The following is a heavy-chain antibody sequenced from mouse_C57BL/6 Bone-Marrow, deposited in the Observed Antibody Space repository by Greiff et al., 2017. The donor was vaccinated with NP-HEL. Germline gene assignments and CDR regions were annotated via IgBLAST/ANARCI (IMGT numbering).Heavy chain of an antibody. CDR3: ARGDGSSPYWYFDV. Sequence: EVMLVESGGGLVQPGECLKLSCESNAYEFPSHDMSWVRKTPEKRLELVAAINSDGGSTYYPDTMERRFIISRDNTKKTLYLQMSSLRSEDTALYYCARGDGSSPYWYFDVWGTGTTVTVSS. J-gene: IGHJ1*03. D-gene: IGHD1-1*01. V-gene: IGHV5-2*01. CDR2: INSDGGST. CDR1: AYEFPSHD.